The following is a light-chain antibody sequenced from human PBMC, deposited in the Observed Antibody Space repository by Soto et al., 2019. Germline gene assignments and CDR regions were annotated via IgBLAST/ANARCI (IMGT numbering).Light chain of an antibody. CDR3: QQYNNGPPIT. CDR1: QSVATN. J-gene: IGKJ5*01. Sequence: EVVLTQSPATLSVSQGERDTLSCRASQSVATNLAWYQQRPGQAPRLLIYAASSRAIGLPARFSGSGSGTEFTLTISSLQSEDFAVYYCQQYNNGPPITFGQGTRLEIK. CDR2: AAS. V-gene: IGKV3-15*01.